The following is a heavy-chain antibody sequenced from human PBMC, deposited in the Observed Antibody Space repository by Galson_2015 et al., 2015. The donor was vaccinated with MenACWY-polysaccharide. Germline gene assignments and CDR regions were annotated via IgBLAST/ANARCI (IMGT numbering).Heavy chain of an antibody. Sequence: SLRLSCAASGFSITSYGVNWVRQAPGKGLEWVSDISSSGTTIRYADSVKGRFTLSRDTSKNALYLQMNSLRAEDTAKYYCAKASQWGAAAVGSFDHWGKGTLVTVSS. CDR1: GFSITSYG. V-gene: IGHV3-23*01. D-gene: IGHD6-13*01. J-gene: IGHJ4*02. CDR2: ISSSGTTI. CDR3: AKASQWGAAAVGSFDH.